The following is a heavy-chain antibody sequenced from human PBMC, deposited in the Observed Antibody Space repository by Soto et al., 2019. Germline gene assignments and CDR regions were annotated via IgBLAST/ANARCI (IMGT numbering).Heavy chain of an antibody. Sequence: QVQLVESGGGVVQPGRALRLSCAASGFTFSDYGMHWVRQTPGKGLEWVAVIWHDGNEKYYADSAKSRFTVPRDNFKNSLYLQMNSLRAEDTAVYYCARAFEQYGNYRFDPWDQGTLVAVSS. CDR1: GFTFSDYG. V-gene: IGHV3-33*01. J-gene: IGHJ5*02. D-gene: IGHD4-4*01. CDR3: ARAFEQYGNYRFDP. CDR2: IWHDGNEK.